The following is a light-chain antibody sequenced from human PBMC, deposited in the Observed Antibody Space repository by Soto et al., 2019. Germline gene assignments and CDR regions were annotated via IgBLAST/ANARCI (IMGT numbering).Light chain of an antibody. CDR3: SSYSSSSTYV. Sequence: QSALTHPASVSGSPGQSITISCTGSSTDIGGYNYVSRYQQHPGKAPKLIIYEVTNRPSGVSNRFSGSKSGNTASLTISGLHAEDEADYYCSSYSSSSTYVFGTGTQLTVL. J-gene: IGLJ1*01. V-gene: IGLV2-14*01. CDR2: EVT. CDR1: STDIGGYNY.